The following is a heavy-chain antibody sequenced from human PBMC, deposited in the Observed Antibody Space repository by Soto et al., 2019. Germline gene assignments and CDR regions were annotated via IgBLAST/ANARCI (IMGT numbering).Heavy chain of an antibody. Sequence: EVQLLESGGGLVQPGGSLRLSCAASGFTFSIYAMSCVRQAPGKGLEWVAAISGSGGSTYYADSVKGRFTISRDNSKNTLYLQMNSMRAEDTAVYYCAKAPFDYDILSGYYGDNFDYWGQVTLVTVSS. CDR3: AKAPFDYDILSGYYGDNFDY. V-gene: IGHV3-23*01. CDR1: GFTFSIYA. J-gene: IGHJ4*02. D-gene: IGHD3-9*01. CDR2: ISGSGGST.